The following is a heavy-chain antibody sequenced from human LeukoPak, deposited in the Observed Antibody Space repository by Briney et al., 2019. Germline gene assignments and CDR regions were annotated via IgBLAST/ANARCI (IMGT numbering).Heavy chain of an antibody. J-gene: IGHJ5*02. Sequence: GESLKISCKGSGYSFTSYWISWVRQMPGKGLEWMGRIDPSGSYTNYSPSFQGHVTISADKSISTAYLQWSSLKASDTAMCYCARHEVAGDNWFDPWGQGTLVTVSS. V-gene: IGHV5-10-1*01. D-gene: IGHD6-19*01. CDR3: ARHEVAGDNWFDP. CDR1: GYSFTSYW. CDR2: IDPSGSYT.